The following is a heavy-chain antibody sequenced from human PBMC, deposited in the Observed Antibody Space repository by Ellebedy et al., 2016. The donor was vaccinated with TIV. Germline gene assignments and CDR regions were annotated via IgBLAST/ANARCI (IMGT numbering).Heavy chain of an antibody. CDR1: GGSFSGYF. J-gene: IGHJ4*02. D-gene: IGHD3-22*01. CDR2: INHSGST. Sequence: SETLSLXXAVYGGSFSGYFWSWIRQPPGKGLEWIGEINHSGSTYYNPSLKSRVTISVDTSKNQFSLKLSSVTAADTAVYYCARDDSSGGYWGQGTLVTVSS. V-gene: IGHV4-34*01. CDR3: ARDDSSGGY.